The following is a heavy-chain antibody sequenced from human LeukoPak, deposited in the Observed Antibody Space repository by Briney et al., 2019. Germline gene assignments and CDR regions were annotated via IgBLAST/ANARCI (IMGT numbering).Heavy chain of an antibody. Sequence: PGGSLRLSCAASGFTFNNAWMSWVRQAPGKGLEWVGRVKSKTSGGTTDYAAPVKGRFTISRDDSKNTLSLQMNSLKTEDTAVYYCTTDPPAPMVVVLGGPGLGYWGQGTLVTVSS. V-gene: IGHV3-15*01. J-gene: IGHJ4*02. D-gene: IGHD2-15*01. CDR1: GFTFNNAW. CDR2: VKSKTSGGTT. CDR3: TTDPPAPMVVVLGGPGLGY.